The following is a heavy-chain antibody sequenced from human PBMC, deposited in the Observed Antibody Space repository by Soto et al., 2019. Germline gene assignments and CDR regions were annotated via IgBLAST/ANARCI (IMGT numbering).Heavy chain of an antibody. Sequence: LRLSCAASGFTVSSYYMSWVRQAPGKGLEWVSVVYSTGSTYYADSVKGRFTISRDISKSMIYLQMDSLRAEDTAVYYCAREGMGFGYWGQGTLVTVSS. V-gene: IGHV3-53*01. D-gene: IGHD1-26*01. J-gene: IGHJ4*02. CDR1: GFTVSSYY. CDR2: VYSTGST. CDR3: AREGMGFGY.